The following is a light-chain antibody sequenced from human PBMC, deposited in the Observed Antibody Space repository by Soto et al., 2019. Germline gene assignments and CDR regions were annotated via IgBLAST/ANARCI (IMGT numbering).Light chain of an antibody. V-gene: IGKV3-20*01. CDR3: QQYGSSPRGT. CDR2: GGS. CDR1: QSVSSAF. J-gene: IGKJ1*01. Sequence: EIVLTQSPGTLSLSPGERATLSCRASQSVSSAFLAWYQQKPGQAPRLLIYGGSSRATGIPDRFSGSGSGTDFTLTISRLEPEDFAVYYCQQYGSSPRGTFGQGTKVGIK.